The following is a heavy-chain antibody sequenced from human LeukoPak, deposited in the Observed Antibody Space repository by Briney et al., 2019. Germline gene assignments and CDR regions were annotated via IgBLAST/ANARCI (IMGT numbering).Heavy chain of an antibody. CDR2: IYTSGST. J-gene: IGHJ6*03. CDR3: ARDFWDSSGYYWGGNYYYYMDV. CDR1: GGSISSYY. D-gene: IGHD3-22*01. Sequence: SETLSLTCTVSGGSISSYYWSWIRQPAGKGLEWIGRIYTSGSTNYNPSLKSRVTMSVDMSKNQFSLKLSSVTAADTAVYYCARDFWDSSGYYWGGNYYYYMDVWGKGTTVTVSS. V-gene: IGHV4-4*07.